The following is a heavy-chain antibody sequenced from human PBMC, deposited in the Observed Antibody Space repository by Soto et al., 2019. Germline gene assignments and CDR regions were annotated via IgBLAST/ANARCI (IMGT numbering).Heavy chain of an antibody. J-gene: IGHJ6*02. D-gene: IGHD6-6*01. Sequence: QVQLVESGGGVVQPGRSLRLSCAASGFTFSSYGMHWVRQAPGKGLEWVAVIWYDGSNKYYADSVKGRFTISRDNSKNTLYLQMNSLRAEDKAVYYCAREYSSSSGHDYYGMDVWGQGTTVTVSS. CDR2: IWYDGSNK. V-gene: IGHV3-33*01. CDR1: GFTFSSYG. CDR3: AREYSSSSGHDYYGMDV.